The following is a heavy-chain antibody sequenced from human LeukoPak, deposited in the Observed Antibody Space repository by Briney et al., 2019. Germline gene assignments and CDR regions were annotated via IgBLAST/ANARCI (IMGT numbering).Heavy chain of an antibody. CDR1: GFTFGSYS. V-gene: IGHV3-53*01. D-gene: IGHD6-13*01. CDR3: GSSSSWSYIDY. Sequence: PGGSLRLSCAASGFTFGSYSMNWVRQAPGKGLEWVSVIYSGGSTYYADSVKGRFTISRDNSKNTVYLQMNSLRAEDTAVYYCGSSSSWSYIDYWGQGTLVTVSS. CDR2: IYSGGST. J-gene: IGHJ4*02.